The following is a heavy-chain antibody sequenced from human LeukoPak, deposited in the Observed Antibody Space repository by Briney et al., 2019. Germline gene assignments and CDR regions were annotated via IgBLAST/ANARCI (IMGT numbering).Heavy chain of an antibody. V-gene: IGHV1-3*01. D-gene: IGHD6-19*01. CDR2: INAGNGNT. Sequence: ASVKVSCKASGYTFTSYAMHWVRQAPGQRLEWMGWINAGNGNTKYSQKFQGRVTITRDTSASTAYMELSSLRAEDTAVYYCAKLWYSSGWEYFDYWGQGTLVTVSS. CDR3: AKLWYSSGWEYFDY. J-gene: IGHJ4*02. CDR1: GYTFTSYA.